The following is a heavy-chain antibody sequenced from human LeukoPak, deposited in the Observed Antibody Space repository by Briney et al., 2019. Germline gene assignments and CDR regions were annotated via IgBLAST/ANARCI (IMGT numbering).Heavy chain of an antibody. V-gene: IGHV3-30*18. Sequence: GGSLRLSCAASGVTLSPYGMHWVRQAPGKGLEGVAVISYEGGTQHYADSVKGRFIIYRDNPRNTLYLQMKTLRTEDTAVYYCAKEGTPQVSTWYDLWGQGTQVIVSS. CDR3: AKEGTPQVSTWYDL. CDR2: ISYEGGTQ. D-gene: IGHD3-10*01. J-gene: IGHJ5*02. CDR1: GVTLSPYG.